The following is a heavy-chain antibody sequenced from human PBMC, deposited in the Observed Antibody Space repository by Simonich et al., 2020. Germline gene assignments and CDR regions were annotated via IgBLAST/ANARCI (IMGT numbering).Heavy chain of an antibody. V-gene: IGHV5-51*03. CDR3: VRLYCSGGSCPSYYYYGMDV. CDR1: GYSFTSYW. Sequence: EVQLVQSGAEVKKPGESLKISCKGSGYSFTSYWIGWVRQMPGKGLEWMGTIYPGDSDTRYSPSFQGQGTISADKSISTAYLQWSSLKASDTAMYYCVRLYCSGGSCPSYYYYGMDVWGQGTTVTVSS. D-gene: IGHD2-15*01. CDR2: IYPGDSDT. J-gene: IGHJ6*02.